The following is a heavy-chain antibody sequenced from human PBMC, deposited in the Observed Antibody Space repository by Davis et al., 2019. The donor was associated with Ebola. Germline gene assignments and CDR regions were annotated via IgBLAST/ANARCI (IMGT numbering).Heavy chain of an antibody. CDR1: GFTFSSYW. V-gene: IGHV3-66*01. CDR3: AREYYYGSGSGMDV. J-gene: IGHJ6*02. CDR2: IYSGGST. D-gene: IGHD3-10*01. Sequence: GESLKISCAASGFTFSSYWMSWVRQAPGKGLEWVSVIYSGGSTYYADSVKGRFTISRDNSKKTLYLQMNSLRAEDTAVYYCAREYYYGSGSGMDVWGQGTTVTVSS.